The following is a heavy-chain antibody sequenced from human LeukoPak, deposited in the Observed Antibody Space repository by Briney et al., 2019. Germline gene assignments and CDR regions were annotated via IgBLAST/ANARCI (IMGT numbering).Heavy chain of an antibody. CDR2: MNPNSGNT. J-gene: IGHJ5*02. CDR3: ARGTSWSNWFDP. V-gene: IGHV1-8*01. D-gene: IGHD6-13*01. CDR1: GYTFTSYD. Sequence: ASVKVSCKASGYTFTSYDINWVRQATGQGPEWMGWMNPNSGNTGYAQKFQGRVTMTRNTSISTAYMELSSLRSEDTAVYYCARGTSWSNWFDPWGQGTLVTVSS.